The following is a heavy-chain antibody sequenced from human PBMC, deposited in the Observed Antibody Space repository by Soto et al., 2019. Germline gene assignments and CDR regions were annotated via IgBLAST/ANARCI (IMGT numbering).Heavy chain of an antibody. CDR2: INPSGGGT. CDR1: GYTLTSHY. Sequence: GASVKVSCKASGYTLTSHYIHWVRQAPGQGLEWMGIINPSGGGTSYAQKFQGRVTMTRDTSTSTVYMELSSLRSEDTAVYYCARESTLAYWGQGTLVTVSS. J-gene: IGHJ4*02. V-gene: IGHV1-46*01. CDR3: ARESTLAY.